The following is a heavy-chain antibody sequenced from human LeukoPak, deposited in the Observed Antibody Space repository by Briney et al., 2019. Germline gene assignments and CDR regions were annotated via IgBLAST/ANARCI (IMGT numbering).Heavy chain of an antibody. V-gene: IGHV4-59*08. CDR2: IYYSGST. D-gene: IGHD3-16*01. CDR3: ARRITFGGVEED. CDR1: GGSISSYY. Sequence: SETLSLTCTVSGGSISSYYWSWIRQPPGKGLEWIGHIYYSGSTNYNPSLKSRVTISVDTSKNQFSLKLSSVTAADTAVYYCARRITFGGVEEDWGQGTLVTVSS. J-gene: IGHJ4*02.